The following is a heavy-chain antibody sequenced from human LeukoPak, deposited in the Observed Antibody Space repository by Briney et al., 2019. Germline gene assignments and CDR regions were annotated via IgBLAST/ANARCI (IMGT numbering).Heavy chain of an antibody. D-gene: IGHD1-26*01. Sequence: ASVKVSCKASGYTFTSYAMHWVRQAPGQRLEWMGWINAGNGNTKYSQEFQGRVTITRDTSASTAYMELSSLRSEDMAVYYCARSGIVGATLLLDLDYWGQGTLVTVSS. CDR2: INAGNGNT. J-gene: IGHJ4*02. CDR1: GYTFTSYA. V-gene: IGHV1-3*03. CDR3: ARSGIVGATLLLDLDY.